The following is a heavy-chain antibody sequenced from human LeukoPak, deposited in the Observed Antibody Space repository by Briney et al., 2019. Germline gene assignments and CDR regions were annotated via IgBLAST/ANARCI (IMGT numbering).Heavy chain of an antibody. Sequence: GASVKVSCKASGYTFTSFGISWVRQAPGQGLEWMGWISAYNGNTDYAQNFQGRVSMTRDTSTTTAYMELRSLRSDDTAVYYCARVHDSSGYPYWGQGTLVTVSS. CDR3: ARVHDSSGYPY. CDR1: GYTFTSFG. J-gene: IGHJ4*02. CDR2: ISAYNGNT. V-gene: IGHV1-18*01. D-gene: IGHD3-22*01.